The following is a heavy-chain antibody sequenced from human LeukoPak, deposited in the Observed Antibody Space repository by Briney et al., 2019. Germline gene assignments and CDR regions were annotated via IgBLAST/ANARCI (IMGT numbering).Heavy chain of an antibody. CDR3: ARSGYGSGSYYYYYGMDV. D-gene: IGHD3-10*01. Sequence: KVSCKASGYTFTSYGISWVRQMPGKGLAWMGLIYHGDSDTRYSPSFQGQVTIQADKSISTAYLQWSSLKASDTAMYYCARSGYGSGSYYYYYGMDVWGQGTTVTVSS. J-gene: IGHJ6*02. CDR1: GYTFTSYG. V-gene: IGHV5-51*01. CDR2: IYHGDSDT.